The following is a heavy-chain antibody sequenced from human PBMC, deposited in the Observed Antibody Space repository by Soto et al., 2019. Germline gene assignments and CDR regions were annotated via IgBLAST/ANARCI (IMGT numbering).Heavy chain of an antibody. CDR2: IYYSGST. CDR1: GGSISSYY. V-gene: IGHV4-59*01. D-gene: IGHD4-17*01. Sequence: SETLSLTCTVSGGSISSYYWSWIRQPPGKGLEWIGYIYYSGSTNYNPSLKSRVTMSVDTSKSQFSLHLNSVTTADTAVYYCAFSWNALAVTTFDYWGQGIQVTVSS. J-gene: IGHJ4*02. CDR3: AFSWNALAVTTFDY.